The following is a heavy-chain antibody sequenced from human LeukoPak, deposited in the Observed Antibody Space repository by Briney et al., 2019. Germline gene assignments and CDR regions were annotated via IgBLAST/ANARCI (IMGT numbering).Heavy chain of an antibody. V-gene: IGHV3-48*01. CDR1: GFTFSSYS. Sequence: GGSLRLSCAASGFTFSSYSMNWVRQAPGKGLEWVSYISRSSRTTYYADSVKGRFTISRDNSKNTLYLQMNSLRAEDTAVYYCAKPHISGYSYGFNWFDPWGQGTLVTVSS. J-gene: IGHJ5*02. CDR3: AKPHISGYSYGFNWFDP. D-gene: IGHD5-18*01. CDR2: ISRSSRTT.